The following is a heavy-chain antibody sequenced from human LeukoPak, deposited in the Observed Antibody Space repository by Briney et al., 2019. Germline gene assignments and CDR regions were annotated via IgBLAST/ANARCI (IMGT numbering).Heavy chain of an antibody. V-gene: IGHV3-30*18. D-gene: IGHD3-22*01. CDR2: MSYDGSNK. CDR1: GFTFSSYG. J-gene: IGHJ4*02. Sequence: PGGSLRLSCAASGFTFSSYGMHWVRQAPGKGLEWVAVMSYDGSNKYYADSVNGRFTISRDNSKNALYLQMNSLRAEDTAVYYCAKDRLMIVVGPGGFDYWGQGTLVTVSS. CDR3: AKDRLMIVVGPGGFDY.